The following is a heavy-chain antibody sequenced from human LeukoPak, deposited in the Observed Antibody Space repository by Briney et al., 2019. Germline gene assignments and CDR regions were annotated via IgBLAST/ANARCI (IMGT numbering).Heavy chain of an antibody. CDR2: FAGSGSST. J-gene: IGHJ2*01. CDR3: ARLRGGWYFDL. V-gene: IGHV3-23*01. D-gene: IGHD3-10*01. CDR1: GFTFSSYA. Sequence: PGGSLRLSCAASGFTFSSYAMNWVRQAAGRGREWVSAFAGSGSSTYYADSGKGRFTISRDNSKNTLHLKMNSQRAEDTAVYYCARLRGGWYFDLWGRGTLVTVSS.